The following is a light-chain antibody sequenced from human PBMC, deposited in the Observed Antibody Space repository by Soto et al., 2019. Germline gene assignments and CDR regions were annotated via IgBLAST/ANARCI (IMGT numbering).Light chain of an antibody. CDR2: GAS. J-gene: IGKJ1*01. Sequence: EIVMTQSPATLSVSPGERATLSCRASQSVSSNLAWYQQKPGQAPRLLIYGASTRATGIPVRFSGSGSGTEFTLTISSMQSEEFAVYYCQQYNNWPRKFGQGTKVEIK. CDR1: QSVSSN. CDR3: QQYNNWPRK. V-gene: IGKV3-15*01.